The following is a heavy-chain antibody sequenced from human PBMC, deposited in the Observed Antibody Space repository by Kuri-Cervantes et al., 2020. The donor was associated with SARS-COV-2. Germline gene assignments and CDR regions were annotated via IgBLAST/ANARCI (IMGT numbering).Heavy chain of an antibody. CDR2: ISGSGGST. V-gene: IGHV3-23*01. CDR1: GFTFSSYA. Sequence: LSLTCAASGFTFSSYAMSWVRQAPGKGLEWVSAISGSGGSTHYADSVKGRFTISRDNSKNTLYLQMNSLRAEDTAVYYCAKSITGTSLFDYWGQGTLVTVSS. J-gene: IGHJ4*02. D-gene: IGHD1-20*01. CDR3: AKSITGTSLFDY.